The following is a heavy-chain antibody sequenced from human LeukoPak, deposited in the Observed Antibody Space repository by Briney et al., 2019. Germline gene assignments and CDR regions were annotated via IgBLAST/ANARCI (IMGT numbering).Heavy chain of an antibody. V-gene: IGHV4-34*01. CDR3: ARQSPPYSSSWTGPGRPFDY. CDR1: GGSFSGYY. Sequence: SETLSLTCAVYGGSFSGYYWSCIRQPPGKGLEWIGEINHSGSTNYNPSLKSRVTISVDTSKNQFSLKLSSVTAADTAVYYCARQSPPYSSSWTGPGRPFDYWGQGTLVTVSS. J-gene: IGHJ4*02. CDR2: INHSGST. D-gene: IGHD6-13*01.